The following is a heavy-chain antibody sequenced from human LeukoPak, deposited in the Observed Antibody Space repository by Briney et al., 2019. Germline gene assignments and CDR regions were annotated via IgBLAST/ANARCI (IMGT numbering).Heavy chain of an antibody. CDR3: ARDDITIVGVVREFYFGY. CDR1: GYTFYNYG. V-gene: IGHV1-18*01. CDR2: ISPKNYKT. D-gene: IGHD3-3*01. J-gene: IGHJ4*02. Sequence: ASVKVSCKASGYTFYNYGISWVRQAPGQGLKWMGWISPKNYKTQYAQGLQGRVTMTTDTSSSTAYMELRSLRSDDTAMYYCARDDITIVGVVREFYFGYWGQGTLVTVSS.